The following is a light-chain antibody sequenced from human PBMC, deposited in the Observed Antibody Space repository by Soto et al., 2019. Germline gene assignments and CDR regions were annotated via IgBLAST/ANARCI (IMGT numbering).Light chain of an antibody. CDR1: QSIGDS. V-gene: IGKV1-5*01. CDR2: DAS. CDR3: QKYNSYSRT. J-gene: IGKJ1*01. Sequence: RITRCPFTLTSSSCAMVTIPCRASQSIGDSLAWYQQKPGKAPYLLISDASSLQRGVPSRFSGSGSGTEFTLTISSLQPEDFATFYCQKYNSYSRTFGQGTKVDIK.